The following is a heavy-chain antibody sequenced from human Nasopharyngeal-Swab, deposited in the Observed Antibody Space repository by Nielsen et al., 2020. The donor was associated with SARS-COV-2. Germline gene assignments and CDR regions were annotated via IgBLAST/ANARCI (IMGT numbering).Heavy chain of an antibody. CDR1: GFTFSSYW. J-gene: IGHJ4*02. D-gene: IGHD6-19*01. V-gene: IGHV3-23*03. CDR3: AKVGGSGWYSDY. Sequence: GESLKISCAASGFTFSSYWMSWVRQAPGKGLEWVSVIYSGGSSTYYADSVKGRFTISRDNSKNTLYLQMNSLRAEDTAVYYCAKVGGSGWYSDYWGQGTLVTVSS. CDR2: IYSGGSST.